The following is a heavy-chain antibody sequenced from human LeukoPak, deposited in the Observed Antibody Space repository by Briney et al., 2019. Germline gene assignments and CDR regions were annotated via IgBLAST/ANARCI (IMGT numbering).Heavy chain of an antibody. CDR1: XFXFSSYS. CDR3: ARDKSPRAYYGSGNGDY. CDR2: SSSSSSYI. J-gene: IGHJ4*02. V-gene: IGHV3-21*01. Sequence: PGGSLRLXCAXSXFXFSSYSMNWVRQAPGKGLEWVSSSSSSSSYIYYADSVKGRFTISRDNAKNSLYLQMNSLRAEDTAVYYCARDKSPRAYYGSGNGDYWGQGTLVTVSS. D-gene: IGHD3-10*01.